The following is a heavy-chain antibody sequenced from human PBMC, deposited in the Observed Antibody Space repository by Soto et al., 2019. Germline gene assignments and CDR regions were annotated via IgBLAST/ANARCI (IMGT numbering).Heavy chain of an antibody. Sequence: PGGSLRLSCSASGFTFSSYAMHWVRQAPGKGLEYVSAISSNGGSTYYADSVKGRFTISRDNSKNTLYLQMSSLRAEDTAVYYFVKVGPKKNVTIFCPFDYWGQGTLVTVSS. V-gene: IGHV3-64D*08. D-gene: IGHD3-9*01. CDR3: VKVGPKKNVTIFCPFDY. CDR1: GFTFSSYA. CDR2: ISSNGGST. J-gene: IGHJ4*02.